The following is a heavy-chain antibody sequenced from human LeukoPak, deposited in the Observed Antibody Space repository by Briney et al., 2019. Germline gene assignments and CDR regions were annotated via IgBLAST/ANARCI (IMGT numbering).Heavy chain of an antibody. D-gene: IGHD2-2*01. J-gene: IGHJ4*02. V-gene: IGHV1-69*06. Sequence: GSSVKVSCKASGGTFSNSAISWVRQAPGQGLAWMGRIIPIFATPTYAQNFQGRVTITADKSTSTAYMELSSLTSEDTALYYCATWAGYCWTTSCGNTFDYWGQGTLVTVSS. CDR1: GGTFSNSA. CDR2: IIPIFATP. CDR3: ATWAGYCWTTSCGNTFDY.